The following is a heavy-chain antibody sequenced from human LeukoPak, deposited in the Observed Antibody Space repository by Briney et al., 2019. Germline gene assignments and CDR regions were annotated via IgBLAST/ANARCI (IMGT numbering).Heavy chain of an antibody. D-gene: IGHD6-13*01. CDR1: GFTFSSYA. V-gene: IGHV3-30-3*01. CDR2: ISYDGTSK. J-gene: IGHJ4*02. CDR3: ARAYTEGSSWYDY. Sequence: GGSLRLSCAASGFTFSSYAMHWVRQAPGKGLEWVAVISYDGTSKYYADSVKGRFTISRDNSKNTLNLQMNSLRAEDTALYSCARAYTEGSSWYDYWGQGTSVTASS.